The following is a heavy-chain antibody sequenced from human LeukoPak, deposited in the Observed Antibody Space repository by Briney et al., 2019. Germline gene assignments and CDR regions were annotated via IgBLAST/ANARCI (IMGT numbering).Heavy chain of an antibody. J-gene: IGHJ4*02. CDR2: ISYDGSNK. CDR3: AKDAPRGGFDY. V-gene: IGHV3-30*18. Sequence: GRSLRLSCAASGFTFSSYGMHWVRQAPGKGLEWVAVISYDGSNKYYADSVKGRFTISRDNSKNTLYLQMSSLRAEDTAVYYCAKDAPRGGFDYWGQGTLVTVSS. CDR1: GFTFSSYG. D-gene: IGHD3-10*01.